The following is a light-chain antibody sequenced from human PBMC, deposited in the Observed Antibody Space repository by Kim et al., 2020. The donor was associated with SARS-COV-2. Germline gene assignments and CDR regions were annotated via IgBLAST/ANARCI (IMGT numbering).Light chain of an antibody. Sequence: EIVLTQSPGSLSLSPGERATLSCRTSQFVTSNHLAWYQQRPGKAPRLLIYAASNRASGIPDRFSGSLSGTDFTLTINGLEPEDFAVYYCQEFGHSPKGYSFGQGTKLEI. V-gene: IGKV3-20*01. CDR2: AAS. CDR3: QEFGHSPKGYS. J-gene: IGKJ2*03. CDR1: QFVTSNH.